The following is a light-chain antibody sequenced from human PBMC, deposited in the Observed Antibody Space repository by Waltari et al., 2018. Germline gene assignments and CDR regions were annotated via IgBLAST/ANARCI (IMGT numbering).Light chain of an antibody. CDR2: DVT. V-gene: IGLV2-14*03. Sequence: QSALTQPASVSGSPGQSITIPCTATSSDVGDYKYVSWYQQHPGKVPKLLIYDVTNRPSGISYRFSGSKSGYTASLTISGLQAEDEADYYCSSYTTRSTRVFGTGTKVTVL. CDR3: SSYTTRSTRV. J-gene: IGLJ1*01. CDR1: SSDVGDYKY.